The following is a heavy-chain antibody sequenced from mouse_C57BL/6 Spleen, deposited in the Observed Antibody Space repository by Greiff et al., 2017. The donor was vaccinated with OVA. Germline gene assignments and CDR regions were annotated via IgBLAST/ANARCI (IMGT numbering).Heavy chain of an antibody. CDR2: ISSGGSYT. CDR1: GFTFSSYG. CDR3: ARQESYWFAH. J-gene: IGHJ3*01. V-gene: IGHV5-6*01. D-gene: IGHD2-12*01. Sequence: EVQLVESGGDLVKPGGSLKLSCAASGFTFSSYGMSWVRQTPDKRLEWVATISSGGSYTYYPDSVKGRFTISRDNAKNTLYLQISGLKSENTAMYYCARQESYWFAHWGQETLCTVSA.